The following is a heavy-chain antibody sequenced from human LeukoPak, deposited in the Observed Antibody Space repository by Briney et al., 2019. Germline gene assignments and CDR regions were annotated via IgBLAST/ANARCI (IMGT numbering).Heavy chain of an antibody. CDR3: ARIAEQHLQYYFDY. Sequence: ASVKVSCKASGYSFTSYGFSWVRQAPGQGLEWMGWISAYDGNTNYAQKLQGRVTMATATSTSTAYMELRSLRSDDSAVYFCARIAEQHLQYYFDYWGQGTLVTVSS. CDR1: GYSFTSYG. V-gene: IGHV1-18*01. D-gene: IGHD6-13*01. J-gene: IGHJ4*02. CDR2: ISAYDGNT.